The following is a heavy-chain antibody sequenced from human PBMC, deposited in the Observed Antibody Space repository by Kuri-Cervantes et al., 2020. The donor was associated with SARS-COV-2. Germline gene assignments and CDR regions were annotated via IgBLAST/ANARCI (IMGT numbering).Heavy chain of an antibody. D-gene: IGHD1-7*01. CDR1: GYTFTSYY. Sequence: ASVKVSCKASGYTFTSYYMHWVRQAPGQGLEWMGIINPSGGSTSYAQKFQGRVTMTRDTSTSTVYMELSSLRSEDTAVYYCAREESNWNYGGWFDPWGQGTLVTVSS. V-gene: IGHV1-46*01. CDR3: AREESNWNYGGWFDP. CDR2: INPSGGST. J-gene: IGHJ5*02.